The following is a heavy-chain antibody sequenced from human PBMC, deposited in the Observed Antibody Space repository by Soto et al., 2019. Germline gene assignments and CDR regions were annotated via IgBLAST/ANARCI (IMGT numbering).Heavy chain of an antibody. D-gene: IGHD3-22*01. CDR2: IYYSGST. CDR1: GGSISRYY. J-gene: IGHJ6*02. Sequence: QVQLQESGPGLVKPSETLSLTCSVSGGSISRYYWSWIRQPPGKGLEWIGYIYYSGSTNYDPSLMSRVTISLDTSKNQFSVKLSSMTDADTAVYYCARSYDSSGYYYYGMDVWGQGITVTVSS. CDR3: ARSYDSSGYYYYGMDV. V-gene: IGHV4-59*01.